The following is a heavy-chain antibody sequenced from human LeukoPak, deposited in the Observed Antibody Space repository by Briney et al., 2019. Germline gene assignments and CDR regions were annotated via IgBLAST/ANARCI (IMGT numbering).Heavy chain of an antibody. CDR3: ARGQRNRGGSGSYYNKADY. Sequence: PGGSLRLSCAASGFTFSSYAMSWVRQAPGKGLEWVSAISGSGGSTYYADSVKGRFTISRDNSENTLYLQMNSLRAEDTALYYCARGQRNRGGSGSYYNKADYWGQGTLVTVSS. J-gene: IGHJ4*02. V-gene: IGHV3-23*01. CDR2: ISGSGGST. D-gene: IGHD3-10*01. CDR1: GFTFSSYA.